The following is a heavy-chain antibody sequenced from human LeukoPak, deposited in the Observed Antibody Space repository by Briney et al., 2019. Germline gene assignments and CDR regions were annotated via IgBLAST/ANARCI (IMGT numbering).Heavy chain of an antibody. J-gene: IGHJ5*02. CDR1: GGSISSYY. CDR3: ARVEQQLGYNRFDP. D-gene: IGHD6-13*01. V-gene: IGHV4-59*01. Sequence: PSETLSLTCTVSGGSISSYYWSWIRQPPGKGLEWIGYIYYSGSTNYNPSLKSRVTISVDTSKNQFSLKLSSVTAADTAVYYCARVEQQLGYNRFDPWGQGTLVTVSS. CDR2: IYYSGST.